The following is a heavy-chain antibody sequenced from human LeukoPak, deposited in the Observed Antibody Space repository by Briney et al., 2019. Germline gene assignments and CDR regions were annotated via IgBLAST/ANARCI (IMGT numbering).Heavy chain of an antibody. CDR1: GFTFSSYA. CDR3: AKATGNLGN. Sequence: GGSLRLSCAASGFTFSSYAMSWVRQAPGKGLEWVSTISNSDGKTYYADSVKGRFTISRDKSKNTLYVQMNSLTAEDTAIYYCAKATGNLGNWGQGTLVTVSS. V-gene: IGHV3-23*01. J-gene: IGHJ4*02. CDR2: ISNSDGKT. D-gene: IGHD1-1*01.